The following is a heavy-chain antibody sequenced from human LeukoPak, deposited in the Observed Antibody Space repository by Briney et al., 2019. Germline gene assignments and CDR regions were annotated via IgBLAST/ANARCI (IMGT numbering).Heavy chain of an antibody. Sequence: SETLSLTCTVSGYSISSGYYWGWIRQPPGKGLEWIGSIYHSGSTYYNPSLKSRVTISVDKSKNQFSLKLSSVTAADTAVYYCARSQVGGSHPYYFDYWGQGTLVTVSS. CDR2: IYHSGST. D-gene: IGHD1-26*01. J-gene: IGHJ4*02. CDR1: GYSISSGYY. CDR3: ARSQVGGSHPYYFDY. V-gene: IGHV4-38-2*02.